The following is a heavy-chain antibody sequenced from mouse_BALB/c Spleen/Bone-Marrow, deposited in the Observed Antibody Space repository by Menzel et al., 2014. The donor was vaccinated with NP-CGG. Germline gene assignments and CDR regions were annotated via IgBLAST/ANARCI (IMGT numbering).Heavy chain of an antibody. CDR1: GFSLSRYS. J-gene: IGHJ4*01. V-gene: IGHV2-6-4*01. Sequence: VQLQESGPGQVAPSPSLSITCTVSGFSLSRYSVHWVRQPPGKGLEWLGVIWGGGSTDYNLGLKSRLSISKDNSKSQVYLKRNSLQTDDTAMYYCTRFITTGAMDYWGQGTSVTVSS. CDR3: TRFITTGAMDY. D-gene: IGHD1-1*01. CDR2: IWGGGST.